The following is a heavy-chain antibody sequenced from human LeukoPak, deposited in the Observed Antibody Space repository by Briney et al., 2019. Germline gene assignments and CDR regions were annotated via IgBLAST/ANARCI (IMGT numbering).Heavy chain of an antibody. Sequence: SETLSLTCTVSGGSISSYYWSWIRQPAGKGLERIGRIYTSGSTNYNPSLKSRVTMSVDTSKNQFSLKLSSVTAADTAVYYCARDHKDLQWLPGVWFDPWGQGTLVTVSS. V-gene: IGHV4-4*07. D-gene: IGHD6-19*01. CDR1: GGSISSYY. CDR3: ARDHKDLQWLPGVWFDP. CDR2: IYTSGST. J-gene: IGHJ5*02.